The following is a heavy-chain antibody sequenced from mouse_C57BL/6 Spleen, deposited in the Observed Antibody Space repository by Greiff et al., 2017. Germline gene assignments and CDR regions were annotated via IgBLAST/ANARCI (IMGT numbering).Heavy chain of an antibody. CDR3: AKGDYYYGSSYGYFDV. D-gene: IGHD1-1*01. CDR1: GFSLTSSG. Sequence: VQLVESGPGLVQPSQSLSITCTVSGFSLTSSGVHWVRQSPGTGLEWLGVIWRGGSTDYNAAFMSRLSITKDNSKRQVFFKMNSLQADDTAIYYCAKGDYYYGSSYGYFDVWGTGTTVTVSS. J-gene: IGHJ1*03. CDR2: IWRGGST. V-gene: IGHV2-5*01.